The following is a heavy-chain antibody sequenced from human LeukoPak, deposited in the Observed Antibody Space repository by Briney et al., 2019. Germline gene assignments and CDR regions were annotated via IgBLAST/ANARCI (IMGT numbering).Heavy chain of an antibody. Sequence: PSETLSLTCTVSGDSRSGDVYFWGWIRQTPEKGLEWIGYIDYSGSAYYNPSIKSRITLSVDMSQNKFSLQLSSVTAADTAVYYCARLAHGAASVGDRFDSWGRGTLVTVSS. CDR2: IDYSGSA. D-gene: IGHD6-13*01. CDR1: GDSRSGDVYF. J-gene: IGHJ4*02. CDR3: ARLAHGAASVGDRFDS. V-gene: IGHV4-39*01.